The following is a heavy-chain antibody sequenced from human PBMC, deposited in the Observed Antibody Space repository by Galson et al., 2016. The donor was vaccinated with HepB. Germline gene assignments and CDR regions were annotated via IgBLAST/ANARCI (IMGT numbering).Heavy chain of an antibody. D-gene: IGHD6-19*01. J-gene: IGHJ3*02. CDR1: GFTFSTYT. Sequence: SLRLSCAASGFTFSTYTMSWVRQAPGKGLEWVAYISSRSGATNYADPVKGRFTISRDKAKNSLDLQMNSLRYDDTAVYYCAPWLIRGQGTMVTFSS. V-gene: IGHV3-48*02. CDR2: ISSRSGAT. CDR3: APWLI.